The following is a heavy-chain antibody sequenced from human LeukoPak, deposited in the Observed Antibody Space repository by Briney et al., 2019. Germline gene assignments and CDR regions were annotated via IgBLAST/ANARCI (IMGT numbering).Heavy chain of an antibody. V-gene: IGHV3-30-3*01. J-gene: IGHJ4*02. CDR3: ARDRYDYGSGSYPYYFDY. D-gene: IGHD3-10*01. Sequence: GGSLRLSCAASGFTFSSYAMHWVRQAPGKGLEWVAVISYDGSNKYYADSVKGRFTISRDNSKNTLYLQMNSLRAEDTAVYYCARDRYDYGSGSYPYYFDYWGQGTLVTVSS. CDR1: GFTFSSYA. CDR2: ISYDGSNK.